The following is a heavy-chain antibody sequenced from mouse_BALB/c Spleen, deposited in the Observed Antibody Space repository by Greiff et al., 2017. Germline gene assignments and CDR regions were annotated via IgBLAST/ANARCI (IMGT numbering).Heavy chain of an antibody. J-gene: IGHJ3*01. CDR2: ISDDGSYT. V-gene: IGHV5-4*02. D-gene: IGHD1-1*01. CDR3: AREAYYGSSYGMAY. Sequence: EVQVEESGAGLVKPGGSLKLSCAASGFTFSDYYMYWVRQTPEKRLEWVATISDDGSYTYYPDNVKGRFTITRDKATNNLYLQMSSLKSEDTAMYYCAREAYYGSSYGMAYWGQGTPVTVSA. CDR1: GFTFSDYY.